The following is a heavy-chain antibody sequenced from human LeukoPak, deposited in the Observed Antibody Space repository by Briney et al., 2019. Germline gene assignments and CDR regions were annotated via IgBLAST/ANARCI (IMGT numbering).Heavy chain of an antibody. V-gene: IGHV3-48*01. CDR3: ARDVDTAMVTPDAFDI. J-gene: IGHJ3*02. CDR2: ISSSSSTI. D-gene: IGHD5-18*01. Sequence: GGSLRLSCAASGFTFSSYSMNWVRQAPGKGLEWVSYISSSSSTIYYADSVKGRFTISRDNAMNSLYLQMNSLRAEDTAVYYCARDVDTAMVTPDAFDIWGQGTMVTVSS. CDR1: GFTFSSYS.